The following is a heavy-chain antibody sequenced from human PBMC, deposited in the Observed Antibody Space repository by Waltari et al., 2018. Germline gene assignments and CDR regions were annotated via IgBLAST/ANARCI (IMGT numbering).Heavy chain of an antibody. V-gene: IGHV1-8*01. CDR2: MNPNSGNT. CDR3: ARATIPYDFWSGSTPTDY. J-gene: IGHJ4*02. D-gene: IGHD3-3*01. Sequence: QVQLVQSGAEVKKPGASVKVSCKASGYTFTSYDINWVRQATGQGLEWMGWMNPNSGNTGYAQKFQGRVTMTRNTSISTAYMELSSLRSEDTAVYYCARATIPYDFWSGSTPTDYWGQGTLVTVSS. CDR1: GYTFTSYD.